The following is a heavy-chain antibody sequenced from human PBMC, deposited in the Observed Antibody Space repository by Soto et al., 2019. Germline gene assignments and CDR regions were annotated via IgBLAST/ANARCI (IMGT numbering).Heavy chain of an antibody. CDR3: AEGIGLLWFGELLSSYGMDV. Sequence: QVQLVESGGGVVQPGRSLRLSCAASGFTFNSYGMHWVRQAPGKGLECVAVISHDATNKYYADSVKGRFTFSRDNFKNTVYLQTNSLRVEDTAVYYCAEGIGLLWFGELLSSYGMDVWGQGTAVTVAS. CDR1: GFTFNSYG. D-gene: IGHD3-10*01. V-gene: IGHV3-30*03. CDR2: ISHDATNK. J-gene: IGHJ6*02.